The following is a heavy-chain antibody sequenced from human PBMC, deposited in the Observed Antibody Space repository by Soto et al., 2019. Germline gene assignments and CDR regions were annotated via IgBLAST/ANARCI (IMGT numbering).Heavy chain of an antibody. CDR2: SYYSGST. V-gene: IGHV4-59*01. Sequence: QVQLQESGPGLVKPSETLSLTCTVSGGSISSYYWSWIRQPPGKGLEWMGYSYYSGSTNYNPSLKSRVTISVDTSKNQFSLKLSSVTAADTAVYYCASLQNWFDPWGQGTLVTVSS. CDR1: GGSISSYY. J-gene: IGHJ5*02. CDR3: ASLQNWFDP.